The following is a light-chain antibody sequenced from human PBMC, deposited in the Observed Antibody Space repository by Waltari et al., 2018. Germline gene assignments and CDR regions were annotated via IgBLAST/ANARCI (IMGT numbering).Light chain of an antibody. J-gene: IGKJ2*01. V-gene: IGKV3-11*01. CDR3: QQRSNWPYT. Sequence: EIVLTQSPATLSLSPGERATLSCRASQSISRYLAWYQQKPGQPPRLLINDASNRATGIPVRFSGSWSGTDFALTISSLEPEDSAIYYCQQRSNWPYTFGQGTKLDIK. CDR2: DAS. CDR1: QSISRY.